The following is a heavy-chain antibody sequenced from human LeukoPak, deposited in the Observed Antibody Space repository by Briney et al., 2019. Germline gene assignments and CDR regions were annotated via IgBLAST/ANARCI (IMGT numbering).Heavy chain of an antibody. Sequence: SETLSLTSTFSGGSISPSGYYWGWIRQPPGGGLEWIGSINYSGTTYYNPSLKSRVTISVDTSKNQLSLKVTSVTAADTSVYYCARHSDADSGEHGFHIWGQGTVVTVSS. D-gene: IGHD3-10*01. CDR1: GGSISPSGYY. CDR3: ARHSDADSGEHGFHI. V-gene: IGHV4-39*01. J-gene: IGHJ3*02. CDR2: INYSGTT.